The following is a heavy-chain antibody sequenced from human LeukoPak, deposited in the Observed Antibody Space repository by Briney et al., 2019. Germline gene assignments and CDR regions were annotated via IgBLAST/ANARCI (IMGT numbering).Heavy chain of an antibody. CDR1: GFTFSSYG. D-gene: IGHD3-3*01. V-gene: IGHV3-33*06. Sequence: PGGSLRLSCAASGFTFSSYGMHWVRQAPGKGLEWVAVIWYDGSNKYYADSVKGRFTISRDNSKNTLYLQMNSLRAEDTAVYYCAKDFNGFWSGYYPDPAFDIWGQGTMVTVSS. CDR3: AKDFNGFWSGYYPDPAFDI. CDR2: IWYDGSNK. J-gene: IGHJ3*02.